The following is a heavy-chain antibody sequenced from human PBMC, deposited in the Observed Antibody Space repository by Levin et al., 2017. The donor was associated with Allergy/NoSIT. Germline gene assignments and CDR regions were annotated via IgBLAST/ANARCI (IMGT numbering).Heavy chain of an antibody. V-gene: IGHV3-48*01. CDR1: GFTFNTYS. Sequence: GGSLRLSCVASGFTFNTYSINWVRQAPGKGLEWVSYISDSSSTIYYADSVKGRFTISRDNAKNTLYLQMNSLRAEDTAVYYCARDRGGYYDFLTGPQKMDVWGKGTTVTVSS. D-gene: IGHD3-9*01. CDR2: ISDSSSTI. CDR3: ARDRGGYYDFLTGPQKMDV. J-gene: IGHJ6*04.